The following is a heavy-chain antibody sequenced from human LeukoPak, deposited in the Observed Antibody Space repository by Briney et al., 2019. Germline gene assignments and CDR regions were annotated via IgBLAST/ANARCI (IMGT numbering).Heavy chain of an antibody. J-gene: IGHJ4*02. Sequence: ASVKVSCKASGYTFTGYYMRWVRQAPGQGLEWMGRIKSNSGGTNYAPEFQGRVTMTRDTSISTAYMELSRLRSDDTAVYYCARDSSSSPYWGQGTLVTVSS. CDR2: IKSNSGGT. CDR1: GYTFTGYY. V-gene: IGHV1-2*06. CDR3: ARDSSSSPY. D-gene: IGHD6-13*01.